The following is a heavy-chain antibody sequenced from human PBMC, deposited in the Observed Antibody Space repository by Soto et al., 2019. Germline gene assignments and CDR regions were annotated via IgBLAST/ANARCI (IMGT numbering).Heavy chain of an antibody. Sequence: SETLSLTCTVSGGSVSSGGYYWSWIRQPPGKGLEWIGYIYYTGNTYYNPSLKSRVTISVDTSKNQFSLKLDSVTAADTAVYFCERHSIWLLLSDYWGQGSLVTVSS. CDR1: GGSVSSGGYY. D-gene: IGHD3-22*01. V-gene: IGHV4-39*01. J-gene: IGHJ4*02. CDR3: ERHSIWLLLSDY. CDR2: IYYTGNT.